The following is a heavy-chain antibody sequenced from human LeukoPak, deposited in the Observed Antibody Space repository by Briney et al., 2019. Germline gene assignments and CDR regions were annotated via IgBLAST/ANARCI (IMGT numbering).Heavy chain of an antibody. Sequence: PSETLSLTCAVYGGSFSGYYWSWIRQPPGKGLEWIGEINHSGSTNYNPSLKSRVTISVDTSKNQFSLKLSSVTAADTAVYYCARGRTKTYYYDSSGYYLDYWGQGTLVTVSS. V-gene: IGHV4-34*01. D-gene: IGHD3-22*01. CDR1: GGSFSGYY. CDR3: ARGRTKTYYYDSSGYYLDY. CDR2: INHSGST. J-gene: IGHJ4*02.